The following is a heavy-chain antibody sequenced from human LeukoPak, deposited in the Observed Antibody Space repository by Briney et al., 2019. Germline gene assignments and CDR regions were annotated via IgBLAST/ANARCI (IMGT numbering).Heavy chain of an antibody. Sequence: GGSLSLSCAASGFTFSSYGMHWVRQAPGKGLEWVAVIWYDGSNKYYADSVKGQFTISRDNSKNTLYLQMNSLRAEDTAVYYCARGVDDSSGYYSAENFQHWGQGTLVTVSS. J-gene: IGHJ1*01. CDR2: IWYDGSNK. CDR3: ARGVDDSSGYYSAENFQH. CDR1: GFTFSSYG. D-gene: IGHD3-22*01. V-gene: IGHV3-33*01.